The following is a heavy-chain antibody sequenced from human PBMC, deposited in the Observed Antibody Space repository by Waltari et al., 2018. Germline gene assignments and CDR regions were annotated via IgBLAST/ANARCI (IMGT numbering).Heavy chain of an antibody. D-gene: IGHD6-6*01. Sequence: EVQLVESGGGLVKPGGSLRLSCAASGFTFSNAWMSWLRQAPGKGVEWVGRIKSKTDGGTTDYAAPVKGRFTISRDDSKNTLYLQMNSLKTEDTAVYYCTTDLGSSAYFDYWGQGTLVTVSS. CDR3: TTDLGSSAYFDY. CDR1: GFTFSNAW. CDR2: IKSKTDGGTT. J-gene: IGHJ4*02. V-gene: IGHV3-15*01.